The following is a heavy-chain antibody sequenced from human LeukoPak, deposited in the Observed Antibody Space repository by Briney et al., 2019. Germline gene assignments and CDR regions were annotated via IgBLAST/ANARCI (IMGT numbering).Heavy chain of an antibody. CDR3: ARGAEAYSSSWLTMDY. Sequence: SVKLSCKASGGTFSSYAISWVRQAPGQGLEWMGGIIPIFGTANYAQQFQGSVTLTTDESTSTAYMELSSLRSEDTAVYYCARGAEAYSSSWLTMDYWGQGTLVTVSS. CDR2: IIPIFGTA. CDR1: GGTFSSYA. V-gene: IGHV1-69*05. D-gene: IGHD6-13*01. J-gene: IGHJ4*02.